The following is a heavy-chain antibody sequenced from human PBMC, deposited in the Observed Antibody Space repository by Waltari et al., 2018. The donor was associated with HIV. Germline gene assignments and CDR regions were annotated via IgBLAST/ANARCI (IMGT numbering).Heavy chain of an antibody. Sequence: QVQLQESGPGLLKPSETLSLTCTVSADSISNYFWNWIRQSPEKGLEWIGYIYKSGSTNYNPARSSRVSISRDTSKKEFSLKLRSVTAADTAVYFCSRSRDGDNWGPGHWGQGTLVTVSS. CDR1: ADSISNYF. J-gene: IGHJ4*02. V-gene: IGHV4-59*01. D-gene: IGHD2-21*02. CDR3: SRSRDGDNWGPGH. CDR2: IYKSGST.